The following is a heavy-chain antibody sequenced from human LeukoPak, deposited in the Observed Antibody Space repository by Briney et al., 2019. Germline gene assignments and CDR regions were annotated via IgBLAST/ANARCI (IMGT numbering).Heavy chain of an antibody. V-gene: IGHV4-34*01. CDR2: INHSGST. D-gene: IGHD3-9*01. CDR3: ARLRLRYFDWFPGAFDI. Sequence: PSETLSLTCAVYGGSFSGYYWSWIRQPPGKGLEWIGEINHSGSTNYNPSLKSRVTISVDTSKNQFSLKLSSVTAADTAVYYCARLRLRYFDWFPGAFDIWGQGTMVTVSS. CDR1: GGSFSGYY. J-gene: IGHJ3*02.